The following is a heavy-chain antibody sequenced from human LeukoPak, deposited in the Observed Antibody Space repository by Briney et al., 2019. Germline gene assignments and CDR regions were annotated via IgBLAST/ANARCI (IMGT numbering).Heavy chain of an antibody. CDR3: ARLRVVTEAFDI. V-gene: IGHV4-38-2*01. CDR1: GYSISSGYY. D-gene: IGHD4-23*01. CDR2: IYHSGST. J-gene: IGHJ3*02. Sequence: SETLSLTCAVSGYSISSGYYWGWIRQPPGKGLEWIGSIYHSGSTYYNPSLKSRVTISVDTSKNQFSLKLSSVTAADTAVYYCARLRVVTEAFDIWGQRTMVTVSS.